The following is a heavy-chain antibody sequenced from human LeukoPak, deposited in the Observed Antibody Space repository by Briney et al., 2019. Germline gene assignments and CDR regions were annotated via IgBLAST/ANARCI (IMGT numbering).Heavy chain of an antibody. CDR2: IYYSGST. V-gene: IGHV4-39*01. J-gene: IGHJ3*02. CDR1: GGSISSSSYY. CDR3: ARRSLQDYSRDWIGAFDI. Sequence: PSETLSLTCTVSGGSISSSSYYWGWIRQPPGKGLEWIGSIYYSGSTYYNPSLKSRVTISVDTSKNQFSLKLSSVTAADTAVYYCARRSLQDYSRDWIGAFDIWGQGTMVTVSS. D-gene: IGHD6-19*01.